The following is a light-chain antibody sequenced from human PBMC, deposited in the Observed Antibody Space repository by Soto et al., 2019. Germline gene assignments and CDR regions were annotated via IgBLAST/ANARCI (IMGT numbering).Light chain of an antibody. V-gene: IGLV2-8*01. J-gene: IGLJ2*01. CDR2: EVS. CDR3: SSYAASNNLGV. CDR1: SSDVGGYNY. Sequence: QSVLTQPPSASGSPGQSVTISCIGTSSDVGGYNYVSWYQQHPGKAPKLMIYEVSKRPSGVPDRFSGSKSGNTASLTVSGLQAEEEADYYCSSYAASNNLGVFGGGTKVTVL.